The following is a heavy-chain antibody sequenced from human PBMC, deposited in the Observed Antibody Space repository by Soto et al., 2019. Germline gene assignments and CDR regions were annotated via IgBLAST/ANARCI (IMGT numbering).Heavy chain of an antibody. D-gene: IGHD3-10*01. CDR1: GFSLSSSGVA. J-gene: IGHJ4*02. CDR3: SHGDPLDFHY. V-gene: IGHV2-5*01. Sequence: QITLKESGPTLVNPTQTLTLTCTFSGFSLSSSGVAVGWIRQPPGKALEWLALIYWNGIERYSPSLKSRLTITKDPSKTQVVLTMTNMDPVDTATYFCSHGDPLDFHYWGQGTLVTVSP. CDR2: IYWNGIE.